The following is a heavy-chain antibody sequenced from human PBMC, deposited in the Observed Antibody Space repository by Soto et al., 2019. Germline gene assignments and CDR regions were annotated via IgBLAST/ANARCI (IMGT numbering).Heavy chain of an antibody. CDR1: GFTFGRNT. Sequence: GGSLRLSCVTSGFTFGRNTMNWVRQAPGKGLEWVASITSSGSYVYYADSVKGRFSASRDNAKNSLSLQMDSLRPDDTAIYFCVKDTATAEMD. V-gene: IGHV3-21*01. CDR3: VKDTATAEMD. CDR2: ITSSGSYV. D-gene: IGHD4-17*01. J-gene: IGHJ6*01.